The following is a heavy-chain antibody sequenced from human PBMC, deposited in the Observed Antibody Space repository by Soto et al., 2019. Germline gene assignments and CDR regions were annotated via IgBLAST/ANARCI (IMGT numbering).Heavy chain of an antibody. V-gene: IGHV1-69*06. J-gene: IGHJ4*02. Sequence: SVKVSCKASGGTFSSYAISWVRQAPGQGLEWMGGIIPIFGTANYAQKFQGRVTITADKSTSTAYMELSSLRSEDTDVYYCARDRYYYDSSGYYYQKDYWGQGTLVTVSS. CDR1: GGTFSSYA. D-gene: IGHD3-22*01. CDR3: ARDRYYYDSSGYYYQKDY. CDR2: IIPIFGTA.